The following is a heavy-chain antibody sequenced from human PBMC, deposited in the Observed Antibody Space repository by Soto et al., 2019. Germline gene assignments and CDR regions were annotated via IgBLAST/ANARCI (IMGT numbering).Heavy chain of an antibody. V-gene: IGHV3-48*03. J-gene: IGHJ6*02. CDR1: GFTFSSYE. CDR2: IISSGSTI. Sequence: GGSLRLSCGASGFTFSSYEMNWGRKAPGKGREWVSYIISSGSTIYYAGSVKGRFTISRDNPKNSLYLQMNSLRAETPAVFYCARSWIHSYALSMDAWGQGTTATVSS. D-gene: IGHD5-18*01. CDR3: ARSWIHSYALSMDA.